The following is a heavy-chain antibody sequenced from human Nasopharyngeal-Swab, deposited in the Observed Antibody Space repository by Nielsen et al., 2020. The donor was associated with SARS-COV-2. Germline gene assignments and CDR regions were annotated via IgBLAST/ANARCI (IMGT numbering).Heavy chain of an antibody. CDR1: GFTFSSYS. CDR2: VSSTSSYI. J-gene: IGHJ2*01. Sequence: GGSLRLSCAASGFTFSSYSMNWVRQAPGKGLEWVSSVSSTSSYIYYADSVKGRFTISRDNAKNSLYLLLNSLRAEDTAVYYCARDLLSSWQAIGNWYFDLWGRGTLVTVSS. D-gene: IGHD6-13*01. CDR3: ARDLLSSWQAIGNWYFDL. V-gene: IGHV3-21*06.